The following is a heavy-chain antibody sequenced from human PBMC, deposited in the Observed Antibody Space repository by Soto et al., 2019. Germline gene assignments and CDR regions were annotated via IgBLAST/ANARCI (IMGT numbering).Heavy chain of an antibody. J-gene: IGHJ4*02. Sequence: EVQLVESGGGLVKPGGSLRLSCAASGFTFSSYSMNWVRQAPGKGLEWVSSISSSSSYIYYADSVKGRFTISRDNAKNSLYLQMNSLRAEDTAVYYCARDHQYYDFWSGWGYCCQGTLVTVSS. D-gene: IGHD3-3*01. CDR2: ISSSSSYI. V-gene: IGHV3-21*01. CDR1: GFTFSSYS. CDR3: ARDHQYYDFWSGWGY.